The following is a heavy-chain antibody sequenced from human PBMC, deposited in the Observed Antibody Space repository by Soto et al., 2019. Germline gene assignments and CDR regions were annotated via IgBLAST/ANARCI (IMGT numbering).Heavy chain of an antibody. D-gene: IGHD6-13*01. CDR3: ASFIQAAAGKWGIEDFDY. Sequence: ASVKVSCKASGYTFTGYYMHWVRQAPGQGLEWMGWINPNSGGTNYAQKFQGRVTMTRDTSISTAYMELSRLRSDDTAVYYCASFIQAAAGKWGIEDFDYWGQGTLVTVSS. J-gene: IGHJ4*02. CDR2: INPNSGGT. CDR1: GYTFTGYY. V-gene: IGHV1-2*02.